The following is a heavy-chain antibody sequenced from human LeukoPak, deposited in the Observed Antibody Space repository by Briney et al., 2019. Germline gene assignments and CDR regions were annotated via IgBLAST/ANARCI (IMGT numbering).Heavy chain of an antibody. Sequence: SETLSLTCAVYGGSFSGYYWSWIRQPPGKGLEWIGEINHSGSTNYNPSLKSRVTISVDTSKNQFSLKLSSVTAADTAVYYCARDAERGDYYDSSGYQPWGQGTLVTVSS. CDR3: ARDAERGDYYDSSGYQP. V-gene: IGHV4-34*01. CDR1: GGSFSGYY. D-gene: IGHD3-22*01. CDR2: INHSGST. J-gene: IGHJ5*02.